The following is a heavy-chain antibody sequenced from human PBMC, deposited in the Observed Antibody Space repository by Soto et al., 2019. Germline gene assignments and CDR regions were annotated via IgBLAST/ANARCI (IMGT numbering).Heavy chain of an antibody. CDR2: IKQDGADK. J-gene: IGHJ6*02. CDR3: ARGGQSNDWVNFGMDV. D-gene: IGHD1-1*01. V-gene: IGHV3-7*01. Sequence: PGGSLRLSCTASGFTFSNYWMTWVRQAPGKGLEWVANIKQDGADKYYVDSVKGRFTISRDSAKNSLFPQMNSLRAEDTALYFCARGGQSNDWVNFGMDVWGQGITVTVSS. CDR1: GFTFSNYW.